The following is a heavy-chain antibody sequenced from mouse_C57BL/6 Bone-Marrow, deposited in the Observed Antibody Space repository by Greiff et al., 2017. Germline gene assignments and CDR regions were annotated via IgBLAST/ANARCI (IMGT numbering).Heavy chain of an antibody. V-gene: IGHV14-4*01. J-gene: IGHJ4*01. D-gene: IGHD2-4*01. CDR1: GFNIKDDY. CDR3: IDYDGYYAMDY. Sequence: VQLQQSGAELVRPGASVKLSCTASGFNIKDDYMHWVKQRPEQGLEWIGWIDPENGDTEYASKFQGKATITADTSSNPAYLQLSSLTSEDTAVYYCIDYDGYYAMDYWGQGTSVTVSS. CDR2: IDPENGDT.